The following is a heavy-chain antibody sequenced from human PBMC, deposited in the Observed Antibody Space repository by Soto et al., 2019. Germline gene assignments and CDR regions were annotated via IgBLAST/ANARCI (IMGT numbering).Heavy chain of an antibody. CDR3: ARDRGRSSGWSGVGNY. CDR2: ISAYNGNT. Sequence: QVQLVQSGAEVKKPGASVKVSCKASGYTFTSYGISWVRQAPGQGLEWMGWISAYNGNTNYAQKLQGRVTMTTDTPTRTADVELRSVRSDDTAVYYCARDRGRSSGWSGVGNYWGQGTLVTVSS. V-gene: IGHV1-18*01. J-gene: IGHJ4*02. CDR1: GYTFTSYG. D-gene: IGHD6-19*01.